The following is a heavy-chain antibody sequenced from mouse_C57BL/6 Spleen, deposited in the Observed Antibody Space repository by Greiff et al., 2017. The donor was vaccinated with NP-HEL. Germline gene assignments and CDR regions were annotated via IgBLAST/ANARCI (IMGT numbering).Heavy chain of an antibody. CDR2: ISDGGSYT. J-gene: IGHJ2*01. Sequence: DVQLVESGGGLVKPGGSLKLSCAASGFTFSSYAMSWVRQTPEKRLEWVATISDGGSYTYYPDNVKGRFTISRDNAKNNLYLQMSHLKSEDTAMYYCARGYDGYSYYFDYWGQGTTLTVSS. D-gene: IGHD2-3*01. CDR3: ARGYDGYSYYFDY. CDR1: GFTFSSYA. V-gene: IGHV5-4*01.